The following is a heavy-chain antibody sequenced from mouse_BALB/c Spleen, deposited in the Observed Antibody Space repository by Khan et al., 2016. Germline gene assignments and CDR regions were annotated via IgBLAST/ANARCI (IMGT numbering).Heavy chain of an antibody. CDR3: VSELGGFAY. CDR2: IWAGGGT. J-gene: IGHJ3*01. Sequence: QVQLKESGPGLVASSQSLSITCTVSGFSLTSYGIHWVRQPPGKGLEWLGVIWAGGGTNYDSALMSRLSINKDNSQSQVFLKMNSLQTDDTAMYYCVSELGGFAYWGQGTLVTVSA. V-gene: IGHV2-9*02. CDR1: GFSLTSYG. D-gene: IGHD4-1*01.